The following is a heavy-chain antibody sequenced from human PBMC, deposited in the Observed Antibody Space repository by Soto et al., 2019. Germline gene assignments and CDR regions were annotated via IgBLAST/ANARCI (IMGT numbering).Heavy chain of an antibody. CDR2: ISGRGGGT. J-gene: IGHJ4*02. Sequence: PGGSLRLSCAASGFTFSDFAMSWVRQAPGKGLEWVSTISGRGGGTYFADSVKGRFTISRDNSKHSLYLQMNSLRAEDTAVYYCASDPTDPISHRWYFFDYWGQGALVTVSS. CDR3: ASDPTDPISHRWYFFDY. CDR1: GFTFSDFA. V-gene: IGHV3-23*01. D-gene: IGHD6-13*01.